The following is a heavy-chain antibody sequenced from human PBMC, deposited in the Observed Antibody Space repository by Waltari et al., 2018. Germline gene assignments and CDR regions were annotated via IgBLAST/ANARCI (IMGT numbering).Heavy chain of an antibody. CDR1: GFTFSSYS. CDR2: ISSSSSYI. J-gene: IGHJ6*02. CDR3: ARDVAVDTAMVPGMDV. D-gene: IGHD5-18*01. V-gene: IGHV3-21*01. Sequence: EVQLVESGGGLVQPGGSLRLSCAASGFTFSSYSMNWVRQAPGKGLEWVSSISSSSSYIDYADSVKGRFTISRDNAKNSLYLQMNSLRAEDTAVYYCARDVAVDTAMVPGMDVWGQGTTVTVSS.